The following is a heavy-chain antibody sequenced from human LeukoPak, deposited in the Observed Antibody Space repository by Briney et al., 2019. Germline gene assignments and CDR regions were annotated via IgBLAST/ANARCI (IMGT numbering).Heavy chain of an antibody. D-gene: IGHD3-22*01. CDR1: GYSISSGIYY. V-gene: IGHV4-39*01. J-gene: IGHJ4*02. CDR3: ASLTMIVVP. CDR2: VFYGGST. Sequence: SETLSLTCAVSGYSISSGIYYWGWIRQPPGKGLEWIGSVFYGGSTYYNPSLKSRVTISVDTSKNQFSLQLSFLTAADTAVYYCASLTMIVVPWGQGTLVTVSS.